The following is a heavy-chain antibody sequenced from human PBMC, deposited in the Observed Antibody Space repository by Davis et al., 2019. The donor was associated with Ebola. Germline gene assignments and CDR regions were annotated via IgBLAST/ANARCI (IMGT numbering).Heavy chain of an antibody. Sequence: PSETLSLTCAVSNSSIRSDYYWGWIRQPPGKGLEWIGSIYHRGSTYYNPSLKSRVTISVDTSKNQFSLKLRSVTPADTARYYCVRAAAVVDVDLDVWGQGTTVIV. CDR1: NSSIRSDYY. CDR3: VRAAAVVDVDLDV. CDR2: IYHRGST. V-gene: IGHV4-38-2*01. J-gene: IGHJ6*02. D-gene: IGHD6-13*01.